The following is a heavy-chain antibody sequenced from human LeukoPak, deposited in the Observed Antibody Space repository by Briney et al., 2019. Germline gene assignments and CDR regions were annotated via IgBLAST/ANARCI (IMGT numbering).Heavy chain of an antibody. D-gene: IGHD1-1*01. J-gene: IGHJ6*03. CDR2: INPNSGGT. Sequence: ASVKVSCKASGYTFTGYYIHWVRQAPGQGLEWMGWINPNSGGTNYAQKFQGRVTMTRDTSISTAYMELSRLRSDDTAEYYCARDGANWNDVLHYYYYMDVWGKGTTVTVSS. CDR1: GYTFTGYY. V-gene: IGHV1-2*02. CDR3: ARDGANWNDVLHYYYYMDV.